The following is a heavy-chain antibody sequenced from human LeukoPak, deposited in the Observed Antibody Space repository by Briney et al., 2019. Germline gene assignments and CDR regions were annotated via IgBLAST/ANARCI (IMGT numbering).Heavy chain of an antibody. Sequence: GGSLRLSCAASGFTFSSYAMSWVRQAPGKGLEWASAISGSGGSTYYADSVKGRFTISRDNSKNTLYLQMNSLRAEDTAVYYCAKVGSGYYYYFDYWGQGTLVTVSS. CDR1: GFTFSSYA. J-gene: IGHJ4*02. CDR2: ISGSGGST. D-gene: IGHD3-22*01. V-gene: IGHV3-23*01. CDR3: AKVGSGYYYYFDY.